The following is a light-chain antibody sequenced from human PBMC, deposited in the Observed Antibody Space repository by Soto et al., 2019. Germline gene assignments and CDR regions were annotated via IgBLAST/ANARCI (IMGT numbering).Light chain of an antibody. CDR1: SSDVGNYNY. CDR3: CSYAGSYTVV. V-gene: IGLV2-11*01. J-gene: IGLJ2*01. Sequence: QSALTQPRSVSGSPGQSVTIPCTGTSSDVGNYNYVSWYQQHPGKAPKLMIYDVSKRPSGVPDRFSGSKSGNTASLTISGLQAEDEDDYYCCSYAGSYTVVFGGGTKLTVL. CDR2: DVS.